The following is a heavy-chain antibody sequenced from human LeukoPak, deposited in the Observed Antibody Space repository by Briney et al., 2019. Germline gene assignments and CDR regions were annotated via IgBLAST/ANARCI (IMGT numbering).Heavy chain of an antibody. CDR1: GFTFSSYA. Sequence: QAGGSLRLSCAASGFTFSSYAMSWVRQAPGKGLEWVSAISGSGGSTYYADSVKGRFTISRDNSKNTLYLQMNSLRAEDTAVYYCAKKGSGYLGGNYGMDVWGQGTTVTVSS. V-gene: IGHV3-23*01. CDR2: ISGSGGST. D-gene: IGHD3-22*01. J-gene: IGHJ6*02. CDR3: AKKGSGYLGGNYGMDV.